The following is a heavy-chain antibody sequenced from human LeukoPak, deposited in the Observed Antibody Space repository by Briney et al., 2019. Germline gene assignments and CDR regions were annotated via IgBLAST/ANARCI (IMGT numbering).Heavy chain of an antibody. CDR1: GFTVSSNY. J-gene: IGHJ3*02. Sequence: PGGSLRLSCAASGFTVSSNYMSWVRQAPGKGLEWVSVIYSGGSTYYADFVKGRFTISRHDSKNTLYLQMNSLRAEDTAVYYCEAWVRATGLDIWGQGTMVTVSS. D-gene: IGHD1-26*01. V-gene: IGHV3-53*04. CDR2: IYSGGST. CDR3: EAWVRATGLDI.